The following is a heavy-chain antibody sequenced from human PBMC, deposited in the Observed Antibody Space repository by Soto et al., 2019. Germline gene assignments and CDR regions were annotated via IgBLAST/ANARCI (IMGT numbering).Heavy chain of an antibody. J-gene: IGHJ1*01. CDR2: IIPIFGTA. CDR3: ARAAYCGGDCYPGYCQH. V-gene: IGHV1-69*12. CDR1: GGTFSSYA. D-gene: IGHD2-21*02. Sequence: QVQLVQSGAEVKKPGSSVKVSCKASGGTFSSYAISWVRQAPGQGLEWMGGIIPIFGTANYAQKFQGRVTITADESTITAYMELSSLRSEDTAVYYCARAAYCGGDCYPGYCQHWGQGTLVTVSS.